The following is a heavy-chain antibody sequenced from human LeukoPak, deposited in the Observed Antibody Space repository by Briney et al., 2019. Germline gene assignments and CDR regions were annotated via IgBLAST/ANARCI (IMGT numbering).Heavy chain of an antibody. V-gene: IGHV3-15*01. Sequence: PRGSPKLSSAPSILTLSNAVVIWVCHTPEKGVQWVGRIKSKADAGTAAYAAPVRGRFTVSRDDSKNTVSLQMNSVRSEDTAVYFCATRDSGWYPFFDYWGEGSLVTVSP. D-gene: IGHD6-19*01. CDR1: ILTLSNAV. J-gene: IGHJ4*02. CDR2: IKSKADAGTA. CDR3: ATRDSGWYPFFDY.